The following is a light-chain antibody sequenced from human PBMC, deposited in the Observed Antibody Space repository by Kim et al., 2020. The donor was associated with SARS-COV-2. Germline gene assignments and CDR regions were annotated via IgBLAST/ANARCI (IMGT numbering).Light chain of an antibody. CDR2: AAS. CDR3: QQYRGFPYT. J-gene: IGKJ2*01. V-gene: IGKV1D-8*01. Sequence: VIWMTQSPSLLSASIGDNVTISCRTSQGISNHLAWYQQKPGKAPELLISAASALQSGVPSRFSGSGSGTEFTLTISLLQSADFATYHCQQYRGFPYTFGRGTKVDI. CDR1: QGISNH.